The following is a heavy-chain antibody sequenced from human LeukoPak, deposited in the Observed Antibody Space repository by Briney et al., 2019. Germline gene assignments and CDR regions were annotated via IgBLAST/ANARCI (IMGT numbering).Heavy chain of an antibody. D-gene: IGHD3-22*01. J-gene: IGHJ5*02. CDR3: ARPLTYYYDSSGYWWFDP. CDR2: IYYSGST. CDR1: GGSISSSSYY. V-gene: IGHV4-39*01. Sequence: PSETLSLTCTVSGGSISSSSYYWGWIRQPPGKGLEGIGSIYYSGSTYYSPSLKSRVTISVDTSKNQFSLKLSSVTAADTAVYYCARPLTYYYDSSGYWWFDPWGQGTLVTVSS.